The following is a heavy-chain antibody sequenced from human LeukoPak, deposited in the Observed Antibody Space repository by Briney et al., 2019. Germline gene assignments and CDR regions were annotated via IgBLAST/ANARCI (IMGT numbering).Heavy chain of an antibody. V-gene: IGHV3-30-3*01. Sequence: GGSLRLSCAASGFTFSSYAMHWVRQAPGKGLEWVAVISYDGSNKYYADSVKGRFTISRDNSKNTLYLQMNSLRAEDTAVYYCAKGRRDYNWNRGYYFDYWGQGTLVTVSS. D-gene: IGHD1/OR15-1a*01. CDR2: ISYDGSNK. CDR3: AKGRRDYNWNRGYYFDY. J-gene: IGHJ4*02. CDR1: GFTFSSYA.